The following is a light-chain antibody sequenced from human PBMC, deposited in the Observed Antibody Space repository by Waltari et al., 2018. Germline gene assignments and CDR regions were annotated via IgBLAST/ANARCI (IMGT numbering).Light chain of an antibody. J-gene: IGKJ4*01. Sequence: DIQMTQSPSSLSASVGDRVTITCRAIQGIGSSLAWFQQKPGKAPKSLIYSVSTLESGVPSTFSGSGSGTDFTLTISSLQPEDFATYYCQQYKTYPLTFGGGTKVDIK. CDR1: QGIGSS. CDR3: QQYKTYPLT. CDR2: SVS. V-gene: IGKV1-16*01.